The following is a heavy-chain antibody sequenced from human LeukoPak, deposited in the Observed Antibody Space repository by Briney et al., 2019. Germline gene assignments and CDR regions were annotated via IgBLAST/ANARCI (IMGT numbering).Heavy chain of an antibody. CDR2: ITSSGSTI. CDR1: GFSFSTYE. Sequence: GGPLRLSCAASGFSFSTYEMNWVRQAPGKGLEWVSYITSSGSTIYYADSVKGRFTISRDNAKNSLYLQLNSLRAEDTAVYYCARSLVVGATYPYHWGQGTLVTVSS. D-gene: IGHD1-26*01. V-gene: IGHV3-48*03. J-gene: IGHJ5*02. CDR3: ARSLVVGATYPYH.